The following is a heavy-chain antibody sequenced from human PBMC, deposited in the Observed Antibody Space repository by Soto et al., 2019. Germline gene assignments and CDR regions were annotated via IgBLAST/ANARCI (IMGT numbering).Heavy chain of an antibody. J-gene: IGHJ6*02. CDR3: ARISSVDPYGYVNGGLDV. CDR2: FYHSGNS. D-gene: IGHD5-18*01. Sequence: SETLSLTCSVSGGSIRSYYWSWIRQSPERGLEWIGYFYHSGNSNYNPSLKSRVTISVDTSKNQLSLSLRSVTAADTAVYSCARISSVDPYGYVNGGLDVWGQGTTVTVSS. CDR1: GGSIRSYY. V-gene: IGHV4-59*01.